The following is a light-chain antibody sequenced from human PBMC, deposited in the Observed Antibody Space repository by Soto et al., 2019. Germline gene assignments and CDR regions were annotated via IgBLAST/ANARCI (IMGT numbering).Light chain of an antibody. CDR1: SSDVGSYNL. CDR2: EGS. Sequence: VLTQPASVSGSPGQSITISCTGTSSDVGSYNLVSWYQQHPGKAPKLMIYEGSKRPSGVSNRFSGSKSGNTASLTISGLQAEDEADYYCCSYAGSSTFVFGTGTKVTVL. V-gene: IGLV2-23*01. CDR3: CSYAGSSTFV. J-gene: IGLJ1*01.